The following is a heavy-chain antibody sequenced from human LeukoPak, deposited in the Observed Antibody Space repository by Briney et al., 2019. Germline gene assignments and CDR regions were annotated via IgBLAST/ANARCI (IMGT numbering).Heavy chain of an antibody. V-gene: IGHV3-53*01. CDR1: GFPLSSNY. D-gene: IGHD3-16*02. CDR2: IYSGGST. J-gene: IGHJ3*02. CDR3: ARDLPSYDCVWGSYRHDAFDI. Sequence: PGGSLRLSCAASGFPLSSNYMSWVRQAPGKGLEGVSVIYSGGSTYYADSVKGRFTISRDNSKNTLYLQMNSLRAEDTAVYYCARDLPSYDCVWGSYRHDAFDIWGQGTMVTVSS.